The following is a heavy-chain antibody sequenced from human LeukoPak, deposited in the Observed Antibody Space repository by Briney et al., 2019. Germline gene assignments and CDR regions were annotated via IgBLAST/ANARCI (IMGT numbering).Heavy chain of an antibody. V-gene: IGHV4-4*09. CDR2: IYTSGST. Sequence: SETLSLTCTVSGGSISHYYWSWIRQPPGKGLEWIGYIYTSGSTNYNPSLKSRVTISVDTSKNQFSLKLSSVTAADTAVYYCARLVRYFDRLTGAYYMDVWGKGTTVTVSS. J-gene: IGHJ6*03. CDR3: ARLVRYFDRLTGAYYMDV. D-gene: IGHD3-9*01. CDR1: GGSISHYY.